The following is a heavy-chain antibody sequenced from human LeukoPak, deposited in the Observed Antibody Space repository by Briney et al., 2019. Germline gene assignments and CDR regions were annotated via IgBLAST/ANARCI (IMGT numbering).Heavy chain of an antibody. D-gene: IGHD2-15*01. J-gene: IGHJ3*02. CDR2: ISSSSTYT. CDR3: ARDRGILLRLGVDAFDI. V-gene: IGHV3-11*06. Sequence: PGGSLRLSCAASGFTFSDYYMSWIRQAPGKGLEWVSYISSSSTYTNYADSVKGRFTISRDNAKNSLYLQMNSLRDEDTAVYYCARDRGILLRLGVDAFDIWGQGTMVTVSS. CDR1: GFTFSDYY.